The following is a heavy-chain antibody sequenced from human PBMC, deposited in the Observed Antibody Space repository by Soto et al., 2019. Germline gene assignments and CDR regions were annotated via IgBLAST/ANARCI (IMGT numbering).Heavy chain of an antibody. CDR1: GGSISSSSYY. D-gene: IGHD6-25*01. CDR3: ARGGYPLGWFDP. Sequence: SETLSLTCTVSGGSISSSSYYWGWIRQPPGKGLEWIGSIYYSGSTYYNPSLKSRVTISVDTSKNQFSLKLSSVTAADTAVYYCARGGYPLGWFDPWGQGTLVTVSS. V-gene: IGHV4-39*01. CDR2: IYYSGST. J-gene: IGHJ5*02.